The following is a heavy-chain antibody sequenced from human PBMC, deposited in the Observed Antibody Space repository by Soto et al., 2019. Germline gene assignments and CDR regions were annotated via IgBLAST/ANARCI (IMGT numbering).Heavy chain of an antibody. D-gene: IGHD3-9*01. CDR1: GFTFSSYA. Sequence: GGSLRLSCAASGFTFSSYAMSWVRQAPGKGLEWVSAISGSGGSTYYADSVKGRFTISRDNSKNTLYLQMNSLRAEDTAVYYCAKVFLLRYFDWSPGRTDYWGQGTLVTVSS. J-gene: IGHJ4*02. CDR2: ISGSGGST. V-gene: IGHV3-23*01. CDR3: AKVFLLRYFDWSPGRTDY.